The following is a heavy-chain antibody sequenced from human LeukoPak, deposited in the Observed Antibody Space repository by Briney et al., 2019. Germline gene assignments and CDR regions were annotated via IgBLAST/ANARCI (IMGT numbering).Heavy chain of an antibody. CDR3: AKDQRGSSGWYERRTY. V-gene: IGHV3-30*18. CDR1: GFTFSSYG. Sequence: PGGSLRLSCAASGFTFSSYGMHWVRQAPGNGLEWVAVISYDGSNKYYADSVKGRFTISRDNSKNTLYLQMNSLRAEDTAVYYCAKDQRGSSGWYERRTYWGQGTLVTVSS. CDR2: ISYDGSNK. D-gene: IGHD6-19*01. J-gene: IGHJ4*02.